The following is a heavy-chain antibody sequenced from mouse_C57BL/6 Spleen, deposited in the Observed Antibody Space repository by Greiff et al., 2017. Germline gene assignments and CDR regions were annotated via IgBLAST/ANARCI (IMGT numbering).Heavy chain of an antibody. CDR2: ISRGSSTN. CDR1: GFTFSDYG. CDR3: ARPHDYAMGY. Sequence: EVKVEESGGGLVKPGGSLKLSCAASGFTFSDYGMHWVRQAPEKGLEWVAYISRGSSTNYYADTLKGRFTISEDNAKNTLFLQLTSLRSEDTAMYYCARPHDYAMGYWGQGTSVTVAS. J-gene: IGHJ4*01. V-gene: IGHV5-17*01.